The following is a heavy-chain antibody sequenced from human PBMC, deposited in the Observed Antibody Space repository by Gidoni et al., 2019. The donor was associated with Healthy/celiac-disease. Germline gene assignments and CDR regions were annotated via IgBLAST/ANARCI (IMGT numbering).Heavy chain of an antibody. V-gene: IGHV3-48*01. CDR2: ISSSSSTI. J-gene: IGHJ3*02. D-gene: IGHD3-10*01. CDR3: ARDSSGAHSRGGAFDI. Sequence: EVQLVESGGGLVPPGGSLRLSCAASGFPFRSYSMNWVRQAPGKGLEWVSYISSSSSTIYYADSVKGRFTISRDNAKNSLYLQMNSLRAEDTAVYYCARDSSGAHSRGGAFDIWGQGTMVTVSS. CDR1: GFPFRSYS.